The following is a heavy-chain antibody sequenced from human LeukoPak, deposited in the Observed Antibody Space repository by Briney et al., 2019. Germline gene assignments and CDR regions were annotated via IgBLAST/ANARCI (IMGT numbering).Heavy chain of an antibody. CDR2: ISGSGGST. CDR1: RFTFSSYA. CDR3: ASRTAFSFDY. Sequence: GGSLRLSCAASRFTFSSYAMSWVRQAPGKGLEWVSAISGSGGSTYYADSVKGRFTISRDNSKNTLYLQMNSLRAEDTAIYFCASRTAFSFDYWGQGTLVTVSS. V-gene: IGHV3-23*01. J-gene: IGHJ4*02.